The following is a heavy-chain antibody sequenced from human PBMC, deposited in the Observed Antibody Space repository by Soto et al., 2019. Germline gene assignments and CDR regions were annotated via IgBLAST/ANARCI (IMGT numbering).Heavy chain of an antibody. D-gene: IGHD3-10*01. CDR3: ATDRYYYGSSSWFDP. CDR2: FDPEDGET. Sequence: VKVSCKVSGYTLTELSMHWVRQAPGKGLEWMGGFDPEDGETIYAQKFQGRVTMTEDTSTDTAYMELSSLRSEDTAVYYCATDRYYYGSSSWFDPWGQGTLVTVSS. J-gene: IGHJ5*02. CDR1: GYTLTELS. V-gene: IGHV1-24*01.